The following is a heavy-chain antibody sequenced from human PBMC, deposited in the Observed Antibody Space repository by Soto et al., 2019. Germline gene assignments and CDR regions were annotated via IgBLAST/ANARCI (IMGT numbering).Heavy chain of an antibody. CDR1: GFSLTTIGVG. CDR3: AHLTVTPWHWYFDL. CDR2: IYWDDDK. J-gene: IGHJ2*01. D-gene: IGHD4-17*01. Sequence: QLTLKVSGPTLEKPTQTLTLTCTFSGFSLTTIGVGVGWIRQPPGKALEWLALIYWDDDKRYIPSLKSTLTITKGTSKNQVVLTMTNMDPVDTATYYCAHLTVTPWHWYFDLWGRGTLVTVSS. V-gene: IGHV2-5*02.